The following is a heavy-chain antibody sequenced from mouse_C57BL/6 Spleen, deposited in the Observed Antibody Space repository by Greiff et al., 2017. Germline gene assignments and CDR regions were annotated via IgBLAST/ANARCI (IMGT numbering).Heavy chain of an antibody. Sequence: VQLQQSGPELVKPGASVKISCKASGYAFSSSWMNWVKQRPGKGLEWIGRIYPGDGDTNYNGKFKGKATLTADKSSSTAYMQLSRLTSEDSAVYLCARDGDDYDDYYAMDYWGQGASVTVSS. V-gene: IGHV1-82*01. CDR1: GYAFSSSW. J-gene: IGHJ4*01. CDR3: ARDGDDYDDYYAMDY. CDR2: IYPGDGDT. D-gene: IGHD2-4*01.